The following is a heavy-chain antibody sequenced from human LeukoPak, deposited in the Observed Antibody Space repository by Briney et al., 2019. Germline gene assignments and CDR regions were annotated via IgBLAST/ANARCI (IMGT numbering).Heavy chain of an antibody. CDR1: GFTFDDYA. CDR3: AKEAYGSGSYSLYYFDY. CDR2: ISWNSGSI. D-gene: IGHD3-10*01. Sequence: GGSLRLSCAASGFTFDDYAMHWVRQAPGKGLEWVSGISWNSGSIGYADSVKGRFTISRDNAKNSLYLQMNSLRAEDTALYYCAKEAYGSGSYSLYYFDYWGREPWSPSPQ. V-gene: IGHV3-9*01. J-gene: IGHJ4*02.